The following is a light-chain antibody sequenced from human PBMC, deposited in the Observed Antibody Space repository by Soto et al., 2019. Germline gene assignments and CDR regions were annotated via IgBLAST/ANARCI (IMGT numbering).Light chain of an antibody. Sequence: ATQMTQSPSSLSASVGDRVTIAWRASQGIRTGLGWYQQKAGEAPKLLIYAASTLQSGVPPRFSGSGSGTDFTLTISSLQPEDFATYYCVQDYDYPRTFGQGTKV. V-gene: IGKV1-6*01. CDR2: AAS. J-gene: IGKJ1*01. CDR1: QGIRTG. CDR3: VQDYDYPRT.